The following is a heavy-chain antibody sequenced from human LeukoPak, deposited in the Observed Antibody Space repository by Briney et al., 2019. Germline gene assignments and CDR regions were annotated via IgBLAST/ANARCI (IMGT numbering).Heavy chain of an antibody. CDR2: IKQDGSEK. D-gene: IGHD1-26*01. Sequence: PGGSLRLSCAASGFTFSSYWMGWVRQAPGKGLEWVANIKQDGSEKYYVDSVKGRFTISRGNAKNSLYLQMNSLRAEDTAVYYCARDRSGSYASSDYWGQGTLVTVSS. V-gene: IGHV3-7*03. J-gene: IGHJ4*02. CDR1: GFTFSSYW. CDR3: ARDRSGSYASSDY.